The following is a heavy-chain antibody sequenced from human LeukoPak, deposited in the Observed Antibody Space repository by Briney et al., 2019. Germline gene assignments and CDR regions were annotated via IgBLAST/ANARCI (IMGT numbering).Heavy chain of an antibody. V-gene: IGHV4-4*07. D-gene: IGHD4-17*01. Sequence: SETLSLTCTVSGGSISSYYWSWIRQPAGKGLEWIGRTDASGRTNYNPSLKSRVTMSVDTSKKQFSLKVNSATAADTAVYYCAREYGDFDYWGQGTLVTVSS. J-gene: IGHJ4*02. CDR2: TDASGRT. CDR1: GGSISSYY. CDR3: AREYGDFDY.